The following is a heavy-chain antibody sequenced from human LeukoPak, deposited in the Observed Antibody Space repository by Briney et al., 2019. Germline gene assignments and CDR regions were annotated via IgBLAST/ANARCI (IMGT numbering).Heavy chain of an antibody. V-gene: IGHV4-30-2*01. CDR3: ASNYYDSSGYSFGMGY. J-gene: IGHJ4*02. Sequence: IYHSGNTYYNPSLKSRVTISVDRSKNQFSLKLSSVTAADTAVYYCASNYYDSSGYSFGMGYWGQGTLVTVSS. CDR2: IYHSGNT. D-gene: IGHD3-22*01.